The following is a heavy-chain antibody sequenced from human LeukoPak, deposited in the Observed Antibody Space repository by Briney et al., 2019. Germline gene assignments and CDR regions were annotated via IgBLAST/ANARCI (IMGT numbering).Heavy chain of an antibody. CDR1: GFTFSSYA. V-gene: IGHV3-23*01. Sequence: GGSLRLSCAASGFTFSSYAMSWVRQAPGKGLEWVSAISGSGGSTYYADSVKGRFTISRDNSKNTLYLQMNSLRAEDTAVYYCARALDYGDYKSYGMDVQGQGTTVTVSS. D-gene: IGHD4-17*01. CDR2: ISGSGGST. J-gene: IGHJ6*02. CDR3: ARALDYGDYKSYGMDV.